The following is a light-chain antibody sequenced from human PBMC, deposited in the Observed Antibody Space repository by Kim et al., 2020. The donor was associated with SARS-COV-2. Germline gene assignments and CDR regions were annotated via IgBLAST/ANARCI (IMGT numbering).Light chain of an antibody. J-gene: IGLJ3*02. Sequence: SLGPPVKLTCTLSRGHSSYISAWHQQQPGKAPRYLMKVESSGTYNKGSGVPDRFSGFSSGADRYLTISNLQSEDEADYYCETLKVFGGGTQLTVL. V-gene: IGLV4-60*03. CDR1: RGHSSYI. CDR3: ETLKV. CDR2: VESSGTY.